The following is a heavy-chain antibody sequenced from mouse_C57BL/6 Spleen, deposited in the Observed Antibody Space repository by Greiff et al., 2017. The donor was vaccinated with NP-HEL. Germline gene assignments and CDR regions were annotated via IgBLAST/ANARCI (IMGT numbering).Heavy chain of an antibody. Sequence: VQLQQSGAELVKPGASVKLSCKASGYTFTEYTIHWVKQRSGQGLEWIGWFYPGSGSIKYNEKFKDKATLTADKSSSTVYMELSRLTSDDSAVYFCARHEDFYYYGSTHYFDYWGQGTTLTVSS. CDR3: ARHEDFYYYGSTHYFDY. D-gene: IGHD1-1*01. J-gene: IGHJ2*01. CDR2: FYPGSGSI. V-gene: IGHV1-62-2*01. CDR1: GYTFTEYT.